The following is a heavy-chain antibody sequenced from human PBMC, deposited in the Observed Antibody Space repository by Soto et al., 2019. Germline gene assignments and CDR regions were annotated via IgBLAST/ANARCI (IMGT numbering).Heavy chain of an antibody. CDR1: GFTFSSYA. D-gene: IGHD4-4*01. V-gene: IGHV3-23*01. CDR2: ISGSGGST. CDR3: ARDISNYVAFDY. Sequence: GGSLRLSCAASGFTFSSYAMSWVRQAPGKGLEWVSAISGSGGSTYYADSVKGRFTISRDNSKNTLYLQMNSLRAEDTAVYYCARDISNYVAFDYWGQGTLVTVSS. J-gene: IGHJ4*02.